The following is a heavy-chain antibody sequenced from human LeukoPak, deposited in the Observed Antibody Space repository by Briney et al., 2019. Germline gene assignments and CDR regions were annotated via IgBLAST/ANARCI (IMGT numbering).Heavy chain of an antibody. V-gene: IGHV1-2*02. CDR1: GYTFTGYY. J-gene: IGHJ5*02. Sequence: ASVKVSCKASGYTFTGYYMHWVRQAPGQGLEWMGWINPNSGGTNYAQKFQGRVTMTRDTSISTAYMELRRLRSDDTAVYYCARGVRISDWNDGGWFDPWGQGTLVTVSS. CDR2: INPNSGGT. CDR3: ARGVRISDWNDGGWFDP. D-gene: IGHD1-1*01.